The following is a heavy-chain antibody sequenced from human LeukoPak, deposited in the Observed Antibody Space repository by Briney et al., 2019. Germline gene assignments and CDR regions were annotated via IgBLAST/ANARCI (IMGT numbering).Heavy chain of an antibody. CDR1: GFTFSSYG. Sequence: GRSLRLSCAASGFTFSSYGMHWVRQAPGKGLEWVAVIWYDGSNKYYADSVKGRFTISRDNAKNTLYLQMNSLRVEDTAVYYCARFSPPPTWGQGTLVTVSS. J-gene: IGHJ4*02. CDR2: IWYDGSNK. V-gene: IGHV3-33*01. CDR3: ARFSPPPT.